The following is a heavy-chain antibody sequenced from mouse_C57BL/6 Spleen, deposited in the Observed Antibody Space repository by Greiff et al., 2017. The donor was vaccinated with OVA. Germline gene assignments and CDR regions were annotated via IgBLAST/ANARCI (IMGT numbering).Heavy chain of an antibody. J-gene: IGHJ2*01. CDR1: GFTFSDAW. CDR2: IRNKANNHAT. D-gene: IGHD1-1*01. CDR3: TRRPITTVPFDY. Sequence: PGGSMKLSCAASGFTFSDAWMDWVRQSPEKGLEWVAEIRNKANNHATYYAESVKGRFTISRDDSKSSVYLQMNSLRAEDTGIYYCTRRPITTVPFDYWGQGTTLTVSS. V-gene: IGHV6-6*01.